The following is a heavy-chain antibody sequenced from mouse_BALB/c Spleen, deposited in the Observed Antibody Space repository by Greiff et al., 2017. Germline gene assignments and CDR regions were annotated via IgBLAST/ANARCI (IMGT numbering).Heavy chain of an antibody. Sequence: QVHVKQSGPGLVAPSQSLSITCTVSGFSLTGYGVNWVRQPPGKGLEWLGMIWGDGSTDYNSALKSRLSISKDNSKSQVFLKMNSLQTDDTARYYCARDRRYEGFAYWGQGTLVTVSA. CDR1: GFSLTGYG. D-gene: IGHD2-14*01. J-gene: IGHJ3*01. CDR2: IWGDGST. CDR3: ARDRRYEGFAY. V-gene: IGHV2-6-7*01.